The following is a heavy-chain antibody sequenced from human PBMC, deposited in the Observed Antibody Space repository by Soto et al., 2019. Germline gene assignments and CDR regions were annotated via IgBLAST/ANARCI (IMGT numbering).Heavy chain of an antibody. CDR2: ISGSGSTI. V-gene: IGHV3-48*03. CDR1: GFTFSSFA. D-gene: IGHD3-10*01. J-gene: IGHJ5*02. Sequence: EVQLLESGGGLVQPGGSLRLSCAASGFTFSSFALNWVRQAPGKGLEWVSSISGSGSTIYYADSVKGRFTISRDNAKNSLYLQMNSLRAEDTAVYYCASLGWFGDHNWFDPWGQGTLVTVSS. CDR3: ASLGWFGDHNWFDP.